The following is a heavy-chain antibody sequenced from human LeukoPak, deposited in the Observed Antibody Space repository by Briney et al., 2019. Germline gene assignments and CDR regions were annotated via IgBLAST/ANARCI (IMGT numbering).Heavy chain of an antibody. J-gene: IGHJ4*02. CDR2: IYYSGNT. D-gene: IGHD3-10*01. CDR3: ARSIRGYYFDY. Sequence: SETLSLTCTVSGGSISSGNYYWSWIRQPPGKGLERIGYIYYSGNTYYNPSLKSRVTISGDTSKNQFSLKLSSVSAADTAVYYCARSIRGYYFDYWGQGTLVTISS. CDR1: GGSISSGNYY. V-gene: IGHV4-30-4*01.